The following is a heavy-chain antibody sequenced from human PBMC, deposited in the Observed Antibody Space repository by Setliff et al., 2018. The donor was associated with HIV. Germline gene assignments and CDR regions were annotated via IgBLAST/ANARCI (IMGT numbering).Heavy chain of an antibody. V-gene: IGHV4-34*01. Sequence: PSETLSLTCAVYGGSFRGYYWNWIRQSPDEGLEWIGEIDHSGSTNYNPSFINRVTISIDTSKNQFSLNLRFVTAADTAVYYCARHKSQPYYFDYWGQGTLVTVSS. CDR1: GGSFRGYY. J-gene: IGHJ4*02. CDR2: IDHSGST. CDR3: ARHKSQPYYFDY.